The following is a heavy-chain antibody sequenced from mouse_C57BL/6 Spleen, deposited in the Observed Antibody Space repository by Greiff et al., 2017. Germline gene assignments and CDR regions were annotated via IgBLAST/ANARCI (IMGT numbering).Heavy chain of an antibody. V-gene: IGHV1-80*01. CDR3: AREDGLYDGYSPWFAY. CDR1: GYAFSSYW. Sequence: VQLQQSGAELVKPGASVKISCKAAGYAFSSYWLNWVKQRPGKGLEWIGQIYPGDGDTNYNGKFKGKAKLTADKSASTAYMQLSILTSEASAVYFCAREDGLYDGYSPWFAYWGQGTLVTVSA. J-gene: IGHJ3*01. CDR2: IYPGDGDT. D-gene: IGHD2-3*01.